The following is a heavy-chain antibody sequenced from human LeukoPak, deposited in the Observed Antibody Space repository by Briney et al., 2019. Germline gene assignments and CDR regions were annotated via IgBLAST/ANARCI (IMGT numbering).Heavy chain of an antibody. J-gene: IGHJ6*03. Sequence: GSLRLSCAASGFTVSSNYMSWIRQPPGKGLEWIGYIYYSGSTNYNPSLKSRVTISVDTSKNQFSLKLSSVTAADTAVYYCARSLVARYYYYMDVWGKGTTVTISS. D-gene: IGHD3-16*02. CDR2: IYYSGST. CDR1: GFTVSSNY. V-gene: IGHV4-59*02. CDR3: ARSLVARYYYYMDV.